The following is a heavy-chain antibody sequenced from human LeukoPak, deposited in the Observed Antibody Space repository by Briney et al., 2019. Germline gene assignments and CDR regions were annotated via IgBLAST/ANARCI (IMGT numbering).Heavy chain of an antibody. Sequence: GGSLRLSCAASGFTFSSYGMHWVRQAPGKGLEWVAVISYDGSNKYYADSVKGRFTISRDNSKNTLYLQMNSLRAEDTAVYYCAKDALWFGEFLWYFDYWGQGTLVTVSS. V-gene: IGHV3-30*18. CDR2: ISYDGSNK. D-gene: IGHD3-10*01. CDR3: AKDALWFGEFLWYFDY. CDR1: GFTFSSYG. J-gene: IGHJ4*02.